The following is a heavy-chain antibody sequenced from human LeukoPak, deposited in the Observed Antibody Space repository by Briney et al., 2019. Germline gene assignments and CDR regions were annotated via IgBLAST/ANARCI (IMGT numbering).Heavy chain of an antibody. CDR1: GFTFSSYG. V-gene: IGHV3-23*01. CDR3: AKENYDFWSGYYGDY. Sequence: GGSLRLSCAASGFTFSSYGMHWVRQAPGKGLEWVSAISGSGGSTYYADSVKGRFTISRDNSKNTLYLQMNSLRAEDTAVYYCAKENYDFWSGYYGDYWGQGTLVTVSS. D-gene: IGHD3-3*01. J-gene: IGHJ4*02. CDR2: ISGSGGST.